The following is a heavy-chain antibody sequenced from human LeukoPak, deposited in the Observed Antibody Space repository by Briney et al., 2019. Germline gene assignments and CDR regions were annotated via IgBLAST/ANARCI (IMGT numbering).Heavy chain of an antibody. V-gene: IGHV1-46*01. J-gene: IGHJ4*02. D-gene: IGHD3-3*01. Sequence: GASVKVSCKASGYTFTSYYMHWVRQAPGQGLEWMGIINPSGGSTSYAQKFQGRVTMTRDTSTSTVYMELSSLRSEDTAVYYCARGDDFWSGYSASFDYWGQGTLVTVSS. CDR3: ARGDDFWSGYSASFDY. CDR1: GYTFTSYY. CDR2: INPSGGST.